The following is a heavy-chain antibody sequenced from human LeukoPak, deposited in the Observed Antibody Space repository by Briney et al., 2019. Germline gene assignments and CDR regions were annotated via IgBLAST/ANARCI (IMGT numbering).Heavy chain of an antibody. J-gene: IGHJ4*02. D-gene: IGHD6-13*01. V-gene: IGHV1-18*01. CDR3: ARVGSEPGIAAAETFDY. CDR1: GYTFTSYG. Sequence: ASVKVSCKASGYTFTSYGISWVRQAPGQGLEWMGWISAYNGNTNYAQKFQGRVTMTRDTSISTAYMELSRLRSDDTAVYYCARVGSEPGIAAAETFDYWGQGTLVTVSS. CDR2: ISAYNGNT.